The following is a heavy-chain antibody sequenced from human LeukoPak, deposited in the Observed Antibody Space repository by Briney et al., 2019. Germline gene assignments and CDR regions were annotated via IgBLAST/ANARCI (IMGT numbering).Heavy chain of an antibody. CDR1: GGSFSGYY. CDR3: ARDKGSLGYSSSWPNWFDP. CDR2: INHSGST. V-gene: IGHV4-34*01. J-gene: IGHJ5*02. D-gene: IGHD6-13*01. Sequence: PSETLSLTCAVYGGSFSGYYWSWIRQPPGKGLEWIGEINHSGSTNYNPSLKSRVTISVDTSKNQFSLKLSSVTAADTAVYYCARDKGSLGYSSSWPNWFDPWGQGTLVTVSS.